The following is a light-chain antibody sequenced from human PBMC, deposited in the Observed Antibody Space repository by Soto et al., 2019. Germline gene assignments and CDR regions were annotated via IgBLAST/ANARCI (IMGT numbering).Light chain of an antibody. J-gene: IGKJ5*01. CDR3: QQYGSSPRT. Sequence: EIVLTKSPGALSLSPGERATLSCRASQSVSNNYLAWYQQKPGQAPRLLIYGASNRATGIPDRFSGSGSGTDFTLTISRLEPEDFAVYYCQQYGSSPRTFGQGTRLEIK. V-gene: IGKV3-20*01. CDR2: GAS. CDR1: QSVSNNY.